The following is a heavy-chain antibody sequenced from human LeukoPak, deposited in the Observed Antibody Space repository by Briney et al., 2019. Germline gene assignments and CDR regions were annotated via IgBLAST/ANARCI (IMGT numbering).Heavy chain of an antibody. D-gene: IGHD5-12*01. J-gene: IGHJ3*02. CDR2: ISSNGGST. V-gene: IGHV3-64*01. CDR3: AKGYISIDRAFDI. CDR1: GFTFSSYA. Sequence: GGSLRLSCAASGFTFSSYAMHWVRQAPGKGLEYVSAISSNGGSTYYANSVKGRFTISRDNSKNTLYLQMGSLRAEDMAVYYCAKGYISIDRAFDIWGQGTMVTVSS.